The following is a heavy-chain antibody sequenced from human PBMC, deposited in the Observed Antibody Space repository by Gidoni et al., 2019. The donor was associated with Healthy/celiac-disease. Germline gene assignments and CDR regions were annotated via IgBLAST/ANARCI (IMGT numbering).Heavy chain of an antibody. V-gene: IGHV3-66*02. Sequence: EEQLVGSGGGLDERGGSLRRSGAASGFTVSRNNRARVRQAPGEGRDGVSVSYSGGSTYYADSVKCRFTLSSDNSKNTLYLQMNSLTAEYTAVYYCARDGGYYDSSGYYYYYCMDVWGQGTTVTVSS. D-gene: IGHD3-22*01. CDR2: SYSGGST. J-gene: IGHJ6*02. CDR3: ARDGGYYDSSGYYYYYCMDV. CDR1: GFTVSRNN.